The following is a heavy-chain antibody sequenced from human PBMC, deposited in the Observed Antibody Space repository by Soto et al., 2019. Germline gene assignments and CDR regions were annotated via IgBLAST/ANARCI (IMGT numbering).Heavy chain of an antibody. CDR3: ARRYGTDY. CDR2: INAGNSDT. V-gene: IGHV1-3*01. J-gene: IGHJ4*02. D-gene: IGHD5-18*01. Sequence: ASVKVSCKASGYTFTTFAMPWVRQTPGQRPEWMGWINAGNSDTRYSPKFQGRVTITRDTSASTAYMDLHRLTSEDTAVYYCARRYGTDYRAQRTPVPVSS. CDR1: GYTFTTFA.